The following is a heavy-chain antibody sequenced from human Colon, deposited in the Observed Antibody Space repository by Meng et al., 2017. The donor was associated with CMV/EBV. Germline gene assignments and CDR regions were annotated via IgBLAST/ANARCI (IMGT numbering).Heavy chain of an antibody. V-gene: IGHV1-2*06. CDR2: IHPNSGDT. CDR1: FTDFY. D-gene: IGHD2-21*01. CDR3: ARQRYCGPGVCSAGKDY. J-gene: IGHJ4*02. Sequence: FTDFYLPWLRQAPGQGLEWMGRIHPNSGDTIFSESFQGRVTMTRDTSITTAYMELSSLKSDDTAVYFCARQRYCGPGVCSAGKDYWGQGTLVTVSS.